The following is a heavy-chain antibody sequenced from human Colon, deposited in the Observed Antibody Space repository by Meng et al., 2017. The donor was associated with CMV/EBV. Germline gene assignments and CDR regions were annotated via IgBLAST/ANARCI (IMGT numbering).Heavy chain of an antibody. CDR3: ARGGTTQVRTYGMDV. Sequence: GESLKISCAASGFTLGNHWMTWVRRAPGKGLEWVANTNQDGSEQYFVDSVRGRFTISRDNAANSLTLQINSLRADDTAVYYCARGGTTQVRTYGMDVWGQGTTVTVSS. J-gene: IGHJ6*02. CDR1: GFTLGNHW. V-gene: IGHV3-7*01. CDR2: TNQDGSEQ. D-gene: IGHD1/OR15-1a*01.